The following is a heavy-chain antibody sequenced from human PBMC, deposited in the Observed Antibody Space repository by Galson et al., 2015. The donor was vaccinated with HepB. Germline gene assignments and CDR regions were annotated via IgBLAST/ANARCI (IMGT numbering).Heavy chain of an antibody. D-gene: IGHD6-19*01. CDR2: TYYRSKWYN. J-gene: IGHJ4*02. CDR1: GDSVSSNSAA. V-gene: IGHV6-1*01. CDR3: ARGTGAVAGPGPTPTYVLDY. Sequence: CAISGDSVSSNSAAWNWIRQSPSRGLEWLGRTYYRSKWYNDYAVSVKSRITINPDTSKNQFSLQLNSVTPEDTAVYYCARGTGAVAGPGPTPTYVLDYWGQGTLVTVSP.